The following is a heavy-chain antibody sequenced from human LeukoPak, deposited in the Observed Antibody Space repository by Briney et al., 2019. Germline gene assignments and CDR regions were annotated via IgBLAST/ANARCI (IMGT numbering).Heavy chain of an antibody. V-gene: IGHV1-2*02. CDR1: GYTFTGYY. CDR3: AGGYCSGGSCLPDDAFDI. D-gene: IGHD2-15*01. Sequence: GASVKVSCKASGYTFTGYYMHWVRQAPGQGLEWMGWINPNSGGTNYAQKFQGRVTMTRDTSISTAYMELSRLRSDDTAVYYCAGGYCSGGSCLPDDAFDIWGQGTMVTVSS. CDR2: INPNSGGT. J-gene: IGHJ3*02.